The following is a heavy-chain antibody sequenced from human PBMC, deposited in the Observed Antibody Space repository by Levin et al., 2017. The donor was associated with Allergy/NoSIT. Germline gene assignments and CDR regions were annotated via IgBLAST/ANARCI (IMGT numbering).Heavy chain of an antibody. CDR1: GFTFSSYA. CDR2: ISYDGSNK. D-gene: IGHD3-10*01. Sequence: PGGSLRLSCAASGFTFSSYAMHWVRQAPGKGLEWVAVISYDGSNKYYADSVKGRFTISRDNSKNTLYLQMNSLRAEDTAVYYCARASTHYYGSGSYSWYYYGMDVWGQGTTVTVSS. V-gene: IGHV3-30*04. J-gene: IGHJ6*02. CDR3: ARASTHYYGSGSYSWYYYGMDV.